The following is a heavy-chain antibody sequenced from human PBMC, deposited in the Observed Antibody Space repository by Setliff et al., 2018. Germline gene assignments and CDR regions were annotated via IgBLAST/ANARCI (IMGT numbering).Heavy chain of an antibody. V-gene: IGHV1-8*01. J-gene: IGHJ4*02. CDR3: ARGAPGRYCSGGSCSYFDY. Sequence: RASVKVSCKASGYTLTSYDINWVRQATGQGLEWMGWMNPTSGNTGYAQKFQGRVTMTRNTSISTAYMELSSLRSEDTTVYYCARGAPGRYCSGGSCSYFDYWGQGILVTVSS. CDR1: GYTLTSYD. D-gene: IGHD2-15*01. CDR2: MNPTSGNT.